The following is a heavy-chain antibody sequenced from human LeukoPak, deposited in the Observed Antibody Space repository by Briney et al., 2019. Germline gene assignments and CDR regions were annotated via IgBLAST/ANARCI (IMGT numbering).Heavy chain of an antibody. CDR2: IKQDGSEK. J-gene: IGHJ2*01. CDR1: GFTFSSYW. Sequence: PGGSLRLSCAASGFTFSSYWMSWVRQAPGKGLEWVANIKQDGSEKYYVDSVKGRFAISRDNAKNSLYLQMNSLRAEDTAVYYCAREGIAAAATRYFDLWGRGTLVTVSS. CDR3: AREGIAAAATRYFDL. V-gene: IGHV3-7*01. D-gene: IGHD6-13*01.